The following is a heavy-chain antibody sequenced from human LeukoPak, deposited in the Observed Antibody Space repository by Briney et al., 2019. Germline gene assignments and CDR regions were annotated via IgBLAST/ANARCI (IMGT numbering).Heavy chain of an antibody. CDR2: ISSSSSYI. Sequence: GGSLRLSCAASGFTLSSYSMNWVRQAPGKGLEGVSSISSSSSYIYYADSVKGRFTISRDNAKNSLYLQMNSLRAEDTAVYYCARDIGWELVDAFDIWGQGTMVTVSS. J-gene: IGHJ3*02. CDR3: ARDIGWELVDAFDI. V-gene: IGHV3-21*01. CDR1: GFTLSSYS. D-gene: IGHD1-26*01.